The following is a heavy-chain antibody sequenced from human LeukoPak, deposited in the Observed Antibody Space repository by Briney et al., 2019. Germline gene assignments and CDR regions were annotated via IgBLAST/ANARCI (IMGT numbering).Heavy chain of an antibody. V-gene: IGHV5-10-1*01. D-gene: IGHD3-22*01. CDR1: GYSITNYW. CDR3: ARHLDYDSSDYLDY. J-gene: IGHJ4*02. Sequence: GESLRISCKVSGYSITNYWISWVRRMPRKSLEWMGRIDPSDSYTNYGPSFQGRVTISADNSITTAFLQWSSMKASDTAIYYCARHLDYDSSDYLDYWGQGTLVTVSS. CDR2: IDPSDSYT.